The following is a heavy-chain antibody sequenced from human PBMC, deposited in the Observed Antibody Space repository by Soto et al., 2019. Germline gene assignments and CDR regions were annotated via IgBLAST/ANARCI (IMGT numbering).Heavy chain of an antibody. D-gene: IGHD3-3*01. CDR3: ARPRITIFGVVDDWYFDL. V-gene: IGHV4-31*03. CDR2: IYYSGST. CDR1: GGSISSGGYY. J-gene: IGHJ2*01. Sequence: SETLSLTCTVSGGSISSGGYYWSWIRQHPXKGLEWIGYIYYSGSTYYNPSLKSRVTISVDTSKNQFSLKLSSVTAADTAVYYCARPRITIFGVVDDWYFDLWGRGTLVTVSS.